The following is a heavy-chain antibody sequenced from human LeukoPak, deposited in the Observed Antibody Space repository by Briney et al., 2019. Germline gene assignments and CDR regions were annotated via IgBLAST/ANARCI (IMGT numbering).Heavy chain of an antibody. CDR2: INSDGSGI. CDR1: EFTFSSFW. D-gene: IGHD6-19*01. CDR3: ARERRSSGWYDAFDM. Sequence: PAGSLTLSCAASEFTFSSFWMHWVRQAPGKGLVWVSRINSDGSGIRYADSVKGRFTISRDNAKNTLYLQMNSLRAEDTAVYYCARERRSSGWYDAFDMRGQGTIASVSS. V-gene: IGHV3-74*01. J-gene: IGHJ3*02.